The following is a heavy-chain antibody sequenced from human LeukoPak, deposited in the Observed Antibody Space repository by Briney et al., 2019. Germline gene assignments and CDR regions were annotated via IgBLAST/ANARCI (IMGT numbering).Heavy chain of an antibody. J-gene: IGHJ3*02. CDR1: GGSISSGSYY. Sequence: PSQTLSLTCTVSGGSISSGSYYWSWIRQPAGKGLEWIGYIYYSGSTYYNPSLKSRVTISVDTSKNQFSLKLSSVTAADTAVYYCARDSVWRPRAGDAFDIWGQGTMVTVSS. CDR2: IYYSGST. CDR3: ARDSVWRPRAGDAFDI. V-gene: IGHV4-30-4*08. D-gene: IGHD5/OR15-5a*01.